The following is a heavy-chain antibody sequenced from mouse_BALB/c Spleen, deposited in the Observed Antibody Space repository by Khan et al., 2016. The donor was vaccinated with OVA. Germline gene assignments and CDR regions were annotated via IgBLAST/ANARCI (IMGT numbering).Heavy chain of an antibody. V-gene: IGHV9-3-1*01. D-gene: IGHD2-10*01. CDR1: GYTFTNYG. CDR2: INTYTGEP. Sequence: QIQLVQSGPELKKPGERVKISCKASGYTFTNYGMNWVKQAPGKGLKWMGWINTYTGEPTYADDFKGRFAFSLETSASTAYLQINNLKNEDTATYFCARPPYFSYVMVYWGQGTSVTVSS. J-gene: IGHJ4*01. CDR3: ARPPYFSYVMVY.